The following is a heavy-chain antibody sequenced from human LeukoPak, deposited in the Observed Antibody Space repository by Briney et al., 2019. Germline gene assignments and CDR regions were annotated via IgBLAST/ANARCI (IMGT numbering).Heavy chain of an antibody. V-gene: IGHV4-4*07. Sequence: SETLSLTCTVSGGSLSSYYWSWIRQPAGKGLEWIGRIYTSGSTNYNTSLKSRATMSVDTSKNQFSLKLSSVTAADTAVYYCARDKYYGSGNYGKYNWFDPWGQGTLVTVSS. CDR1: GGSLSSYY. CDR2: IYTSGST. D-gene: IGHD3-10*01. J-gene: IGHJ5*02. CDR3: ARDKYYGSGNYGKYNWFDP.